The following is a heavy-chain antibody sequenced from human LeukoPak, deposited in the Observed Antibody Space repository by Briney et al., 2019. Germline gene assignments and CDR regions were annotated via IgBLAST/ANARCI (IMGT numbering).Heavy chain of an antibody. D-gene: IGHD3-10*01. CDR2: ISYSGNT. CDR1: GGSFSTYY. J-gene: IGHJ4*02. Sequence: PSATLSLTCAVYGGSFSTYYWTWIRQPPGKGLEWIAEISYSGNTNYNPSLKSRVTISVDTSKNQFSLKLSSMTAADTAVYYCARGALLWFGDRMEYYFDYWGQGTLLTVSS. CDR3: ARGALLWFGDRMEYYFDY. V-gene: IGHV4-34*01.